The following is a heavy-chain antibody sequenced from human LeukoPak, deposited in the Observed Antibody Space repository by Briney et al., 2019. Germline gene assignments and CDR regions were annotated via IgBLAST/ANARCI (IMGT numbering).Heavy chain of an antibody. CDR2: ISGYNAIT. J-gene: IGHJ4*02. V-gene: IGHV1-18*01. CDR3: GRDTVRTTVAGGPVY. Sequence: ASVKVSCKASGYIFTTYGISWVRQAPGQGLEWMGWISGYNAITIYAQKFQGRVTMTTDTSTSTAYMELGSLRSDDTAVYYCGRDTVRTTVAGGPVYWGQGTLVTVSS. CDR1: GYIFTTYG. D-gene: IGHD6-19*01.